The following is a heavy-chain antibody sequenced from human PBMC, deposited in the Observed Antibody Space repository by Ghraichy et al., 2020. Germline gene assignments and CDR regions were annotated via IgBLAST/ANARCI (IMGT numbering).Heavy chain of an antibody. CDR1: GFTFNSYW. CDR2: IKQDGSET. V-gene: IGHV3-7*04. Sequence: GGSLRLSCEASGFTFNSYWMNWVRQTPGKGLEWVANIKQDGSETYYVDSVKGRFTISRDNAKISLYLQMNSLRAEDTAVYYCARGRELLTPLDYWGQGTLVTVSS. J-gene: IGHJ4*02. CDR3: ARGRELLTPLDY. D-gene: IGHD3-10*01.